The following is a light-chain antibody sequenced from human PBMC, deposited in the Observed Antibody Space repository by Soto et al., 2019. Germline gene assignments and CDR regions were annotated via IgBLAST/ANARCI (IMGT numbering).Light chain of an antibody. V-gene: IGKV1-5*03. CDR1: QSIGVW. CDR3: QQYHNNPYT. CDR2: KAS. Sequence: DIQMTQSPSTLSASVGDRVTISCRASQSIGVWLAWYQQKPGKAPNLLIYKASNLESGVPSRFSGSGSGTEFTLTISSLQPDDFATYHCQQYHNNPYTFGQGTKLEIK. J-gene: IGKJ2*01.